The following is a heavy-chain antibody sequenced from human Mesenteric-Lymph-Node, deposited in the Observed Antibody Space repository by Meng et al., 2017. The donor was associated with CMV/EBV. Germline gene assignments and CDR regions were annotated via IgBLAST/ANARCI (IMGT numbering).Heavy chain of an antibody. D-gene: IGHD1-1*01. J-gene: IGHJ6*02. CDR1: GGSISSYH. V-gene: IGHV4-59*12. Sequence: SETLSLTCTVSGGSISSYHWSWIRQPPGKGLEWIGYIFYSGNTNYNPSLKSRITISVDTSKNQFSLKLSSVTAADTAVYYCARGPKKAEVPSYYYYGMDVWGQGTTVTVSS. CDR3: ARGPKKAEVPSYYYYGMDV. CDR2: IFYSGNT.